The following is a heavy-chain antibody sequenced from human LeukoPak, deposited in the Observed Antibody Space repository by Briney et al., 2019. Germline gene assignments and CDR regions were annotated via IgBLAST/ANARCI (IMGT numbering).Heavy chain of an antibody. Sequence: PGGSLRLSCAASGFTFSNYWIHWVRQAPGKGLEWVANIKQDGSEKYYVDSVKGRFTISRDNAKNSLYLQMNSLRAEDTAVYYCARVVSSFDYWGQGTLVTVSS. V-gene: IGHV3-7*01. D-gene: IGHD2-2*01. J-gene: IGHJ4*02. CDR2: IKQDGSEK. CDR3: ARVVSSFDY. CDR1: GFTFSNYW.